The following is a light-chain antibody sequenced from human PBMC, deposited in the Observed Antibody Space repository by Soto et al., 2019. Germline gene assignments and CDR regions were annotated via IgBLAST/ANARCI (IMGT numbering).Light chain of an antibody. CDR3: AAWDASLNVVL. CDR2: SSN. CDR1: SSNIGTNT. V-gene: IGLV1-44*01. Sequence: QSALTQPPSASGTPGQRVTLSCSGSSSNIGTNTVNWYQQFPRSAPKLLMYSSNQRPSGVPDRFSGSKSGTSASLAISGLQSEDEADYYCAAWDASLNVVLFGGGTKVTVL. J-gene: IGLJ3*02.